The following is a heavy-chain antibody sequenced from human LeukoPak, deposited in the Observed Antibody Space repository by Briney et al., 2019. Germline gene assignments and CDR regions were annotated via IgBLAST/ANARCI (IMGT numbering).Heavy chain of an antibody. Sequence: PSETLSLTCAVSGGSISSGGYSWSWIRQPPGKGLEWIGYIYHSGSTYYNPSLKSRVTISLDTSKNQFSLKLSSVTAADTAMYYCASSDQYHTGGPGLDAFDFWGQGTMVTVSS. V-gene: IGHV4-30-2*01. D-gene: IGHD2-8*02. CDR3: ASSDQYHTGGPGLDAFDF. J-gene: IGHJ3*01. CDR1: GGSISSGGYS. CDR2: IYHSGST.